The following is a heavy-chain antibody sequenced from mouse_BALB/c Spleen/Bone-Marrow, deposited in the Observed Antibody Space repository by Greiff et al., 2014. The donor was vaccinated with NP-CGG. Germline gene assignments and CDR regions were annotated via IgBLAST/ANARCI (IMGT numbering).Heavy chain of an antibody. Sequence: QVQLQQSGAELVKPGASVKLSCKTSGYTFTSYWIQWVKQRPGQGLGWIGEISPGTVTPYYNEKFKGKATLTIDTSSSTASMQLSSLTSEDPAVYFCARRGYGYLDYWGQGTTLTVSS. CDR1: GYTFTSYW. CDR3: ARRGYGYLDY. V-gene: IGHV1S132*01. D-gene: IGHD2-10*02. J-gene: IGHJ2*01. CDR2: ISPGTVTP.